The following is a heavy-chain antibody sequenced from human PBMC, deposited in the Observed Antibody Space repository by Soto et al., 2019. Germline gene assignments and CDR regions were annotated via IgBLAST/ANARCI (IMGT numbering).Heavy chain of an antibody. J-gene: IGHJ6*02. CDR3: AKGSNYYDSSGYPDYYGMDV. CDR1: GFTFSSYA. Sequence: SLRLSCAASGFTFSSYAMSWVRQAPGKGLEWVSIISDSGGNTYYADSVKGRFTISRDNSKNTLYLQMNSLRAEDTAVYYCAKGSNYYDSSGYPDYYGMDVWGQGTTVTVSS. D-gene: IGHD3-22*01. CDR2: ISDSGGNT. V-gene: IGHV3-23*01.